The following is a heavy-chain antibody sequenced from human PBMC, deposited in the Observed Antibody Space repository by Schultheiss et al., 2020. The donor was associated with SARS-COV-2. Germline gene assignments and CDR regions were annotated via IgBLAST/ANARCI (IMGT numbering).Heavy chain of an antibody. CDR2: IYPGDSDT. J-gene: IGHJ4*02. CDR1: GYSFTSYW. CDR3: ARQSARVGHLASLDF. Sequence: GESLKISCKGSGYSFTSYWIGWVRQMPGKGLEWMGIIYPGDSDTRYSPSFQGQVTISADKSISTAYLQWSSLKASDTAMYYCARQSARVGHLASLDFWGQGTLVTVSS. D-gene: IGHD3-16*02. V-gene: IGHV5-51*01.